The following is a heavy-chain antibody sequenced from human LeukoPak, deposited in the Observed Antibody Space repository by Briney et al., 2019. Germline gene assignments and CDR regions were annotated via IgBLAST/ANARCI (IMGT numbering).Heavy chain of an antibody. CDR2: ISSSSSTI. Sequence: GGSLRLSCAASGFTFSSYSMNWVRQAPGKGLEWVSYISSSSSTIYYADSVKGRFTISRDDAKNSLFLQMNSLRAEDTAIYYCAKFAHCTTTTCYGVDYWGQGALVTVSS. V-gene: IGHV3-48*04. D-gene: IGHD2-8*01. CDR3: AKFAHCTTTTCYGVDY. CDR1: GFTFSSYS. J-gene: IGHJ4*02.